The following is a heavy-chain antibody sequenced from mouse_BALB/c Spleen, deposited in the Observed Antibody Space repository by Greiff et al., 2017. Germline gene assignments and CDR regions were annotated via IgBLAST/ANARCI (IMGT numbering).Heavy chain of an antibody. CDR2: ISSGGGST. V-gene: IGHV5-12-1*01. J-gene: IGHJ3*01. CDR3: ARHGGYRYLFAY. CDR1: GFAFSSYD. Sequence: EVHLVESGGGLVKPGGSLKLSCAASGFAFSSYDMSWVRQTPEKRLEWVAYISSGGGSTYYPDTVKGRFTISRDNAKNTLYLQMSSLKSEDTAMYYCARHGGYRYLFAYWGQGTLVTVSA. D-gene: IGHD2-14*01.